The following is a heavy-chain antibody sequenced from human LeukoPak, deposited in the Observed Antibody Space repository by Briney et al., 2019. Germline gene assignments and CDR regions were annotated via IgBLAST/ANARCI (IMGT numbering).Heavy chain of an antibody. CDR3: AKRSLSAWYFDL. Sequence: GGSLRLSCAASGFTFDNYAMHWVRQAPGKGPGWVAGVSWNSGSIGYADSVKGRFTVSRDNAKNSLYLQMNSLRAEDTAFYYCAKRSLSAWYFDLWGRGALVTVSS. V-gene: IGHV3-9*01. CDR2: VSWNSGSI. CDR1: GFTFDNYA. J-gene: IGHJ2*01.